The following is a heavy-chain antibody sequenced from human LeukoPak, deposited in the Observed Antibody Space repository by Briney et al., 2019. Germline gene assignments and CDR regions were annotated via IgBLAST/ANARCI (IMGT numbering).Heavy chain of an antibody. CDR1: GYTFTSYD. Sequence: ASVKVSCKASGYTFTSYDINWVRQATGQGLEWMGWMNPNSGNTGCAQKFQGRVTMTRNTSISTAYMELSSLRSEDTAVYYCARYRRLAAAGTDAFDIWGQGTMVTVSS. J-gene: IGHJ3*02. D-gene: IGHD6-13*01. CDR2: MNPNSGNT. CDR3: ARYRRLAAAGTDAFDI. V-gene: IGHV1-8*01.